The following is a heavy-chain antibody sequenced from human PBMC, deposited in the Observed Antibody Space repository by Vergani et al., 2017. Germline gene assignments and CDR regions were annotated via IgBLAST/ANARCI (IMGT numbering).Heavy chain of an antibody. D-gene: IGHD4-17*01. J-gene: IGHJ3*02. CDR3: ARSTVTTFGAFDI. V-gene: IGHV4-34*01. CDR2: IYYSGST. CDR1: GGSFSGYY. Sequence: QVQLQQWGAGLLKPSETLSLTCAVYGGSFSGYYWSWIRQPPGKGLEWIGSIYYSGSTYYNPSLKSRVTISVDTSKNQFSLKLSSVTAADTAVYYCARSTVTTFGAFDIWGQGTMVTVSS.